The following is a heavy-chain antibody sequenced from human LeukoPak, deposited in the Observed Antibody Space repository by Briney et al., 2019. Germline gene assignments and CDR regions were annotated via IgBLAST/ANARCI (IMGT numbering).Heavy chain of an antibody. Sequence: GGSLRLSCAASGFTFTTYAMSWVRQAPGKGLEWVSAVSGSGDITYYAYSVKGRFTISRDNSKNTLYLQMNSLRAEDTAVYFCAKAYGSGNLYYYYGMDVWGQGTTVTVSS. CDR1: GFTFTTYA. V-gene: IGHV3-23*01. CDR3: AKAYGSGNLYYYYGMDV. J-gene: IGHJ6*02. D-gene: IGHD3-10*01. CDR2: VSGSGDIT.